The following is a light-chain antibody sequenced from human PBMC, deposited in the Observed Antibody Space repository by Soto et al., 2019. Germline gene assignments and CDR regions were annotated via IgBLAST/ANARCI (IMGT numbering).Light chain of an antibody. V-gene: IGKV3-11*01. CDR3: QQRSSRPLT. CDR1: QTIRSL. Sequence: EIVLTQSPATLALSPGETATLSCRASQTIRSLLGWYQQKPGQAPRLVIYDAYYRATGIPTRFSGSGSGTDFTLTISSLEPEDFGVYYCQQRSSRPLTFGGGTKVEI. J-gene: IGKJ4*01. CDR2: DAY.